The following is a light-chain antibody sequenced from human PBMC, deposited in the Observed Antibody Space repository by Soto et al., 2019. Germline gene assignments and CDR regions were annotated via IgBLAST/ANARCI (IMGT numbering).Light chain of an antibody. CDR2: EVS. V-gene: IGLV2-14*01. J-gene: IGLJ1*01. Sequence: QYVLAQPASVSGSPGQSITISCSGTSSDVGSYDHVAWYQQFPGKTPKLMIYEVSNRPSGVSSRFSGSKSGNTASLTISGLQAEDEADYYCISYTGSSTSYVFGSGTKATVL. CDR3: ISYTGSSTSYV. CDR1: SSDVGSYDH.